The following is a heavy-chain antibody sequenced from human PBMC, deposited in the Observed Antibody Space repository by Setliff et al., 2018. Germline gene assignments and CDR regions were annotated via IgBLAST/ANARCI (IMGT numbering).Heavy chain of an antibody. D-gene: IGHD3-22*01. CDR1: GGSISSRSYY. CDR2: IYYSGST. CDR3: ARDYYDSSGYYYFATSRYNWFDP. Sequence: SETLSLTCTVSGGSISSRSYYWGWIRQPPGKGLEWIGSIYYSGSTYYNPSLKSRVTISVDTSKNQFSLKLSSVTAADTAVYYCARDYYDSSGYYYFATSRYNWFDPWGQGTLVTVSS. V-gene: IGHV4-39*07. J-gene: IGHJ5*02.